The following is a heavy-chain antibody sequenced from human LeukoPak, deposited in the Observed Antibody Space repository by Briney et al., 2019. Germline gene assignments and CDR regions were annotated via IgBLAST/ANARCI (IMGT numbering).Heavy chain of an antibody. CDR1: GFTFSSYS. CDR3: ARGGRHYYDSSGYSAPTY. CDR2: ISSSSSYI. J-gene: IGHJ4*02. D-gene: IGHD3-22*01. V-gene: IGHV3-21*01. Sequence: GGSLRLSCAASGFTFSSYSMNWVRQAPGKGLEWVSSISSSSSYIYYADSVKGRFTISRDNAKNSLYLQMNSLRAEDTAVYYCARGGRHYYDSSGYSAPTYWGQGTLVTVSS.